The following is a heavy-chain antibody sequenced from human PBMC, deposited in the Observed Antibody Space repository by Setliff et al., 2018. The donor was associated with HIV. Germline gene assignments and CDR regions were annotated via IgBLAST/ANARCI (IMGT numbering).Heavy chain of an antibody. Sequence: SETLSLTCTVSGGSISSGSYYWNWIRQPAGKGLEWIGRIYTSGSTNYNPSLKSRVTISVDTSRNQFSLKLSSVTAADTAVYYCARSYYYDSSGHSSRYWFDPWGQGTLVTVSS. CDR2: IYTSGST. V-gene: IGHV4-61*02. CDR3: ARSYYYDSSGHSSRYWFDP. CDR1: GGSISSGSYY. D-gene: IGHD3-22*01. J-gene: IGHJ5*02.